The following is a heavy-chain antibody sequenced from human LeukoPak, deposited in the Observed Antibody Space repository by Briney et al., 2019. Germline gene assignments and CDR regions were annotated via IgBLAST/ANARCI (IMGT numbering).Heavy chain of an antibody. V-gene: IGHV3-23*01. D-gene: IGHD3-3*01. CDR3: GKRGGGSGYSSPTDY. CDR1: GFTFSSYA. CDR2: ISGSGGST. J-gene: IGHJ4*02. Sequence: SGGSLRLSCAASGFTFSSYAMSWVRQAPGKGLEWVSAISGSGGSTYYADSVKGRFTISRDNSKNTLYLQMNSLRAEDTAVYYCGKRGGGSGYSSPTDYWGQGALVTVSS.